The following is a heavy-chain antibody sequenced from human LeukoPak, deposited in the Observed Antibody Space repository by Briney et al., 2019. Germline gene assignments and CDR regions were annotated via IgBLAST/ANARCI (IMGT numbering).Heavy chain of an antibody. J-gene: IGHJ5*02. Sequence: APVKVSCKASGYTFSSYGISWVRQAPGQGLEWMGWISDHNGNTNYAQKVQGRVTMTTDPFTSTAYMELRSLRSDDTAVYYCARDGPDRAAWFDPWGQGTLVTVSS. CDR2: ISDHNGNT. CDR3: ARDGPDRAAWFDP. CDR1: GYTFSSYG. V-gene: IGHV1-18*01. D-gene: IGHD3-22*01.